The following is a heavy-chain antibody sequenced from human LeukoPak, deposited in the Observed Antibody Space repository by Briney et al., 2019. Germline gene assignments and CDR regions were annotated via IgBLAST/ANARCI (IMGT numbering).Heavy chain of an antibody. CDR2: IYDSGTT. D-gene: IGHD2-15*01. Sequence: SETLSLTCTVSGDSINRYLWTWIRQPAGRGLEWIGRIYDSGTTNYKPSLKSRVSMSVETPKNQFSLRLSSVTAADTAMYYCARQSDSGGYFEYWGQGIRVTVSS. V-gene: IGHV4-4*07. CDR1: GDSINRYL. J-gene: IGHJ4*01. CDR3: ARQSDSGGYFEY.